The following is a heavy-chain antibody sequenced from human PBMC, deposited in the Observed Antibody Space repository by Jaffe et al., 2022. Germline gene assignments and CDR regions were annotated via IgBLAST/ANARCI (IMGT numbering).Heavy chain of an antibody. CDR1: GFTFDDYA. D-gene: IGHD3-16*01. V-gene: IGHV3-9*01. J-gene: IGHJ3*01. CDR3: AKERTFGSWTEGYGFDA. CDR2: LSWNSDSM. Sequence: EVQLVESGGGLEQPGRSLRLSCAASGFTFDDYAMHWVRQVPGKGLEWVAGLSWNSDSMAYADSVKGRFTISRDNAKNSLYLHMNSLRAEDTALYYCAKERTFGSWTEGYGFDAWGQGTMVTVS.